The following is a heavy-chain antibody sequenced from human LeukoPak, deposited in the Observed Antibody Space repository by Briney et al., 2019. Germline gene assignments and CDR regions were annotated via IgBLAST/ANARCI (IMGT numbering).Heavy chain of an antibody. CDR3: VSPRGFSYGYYDY. J-gene: IGHJ4*02. V-gene: IGHV4-39*01. Sequence: PSETLSLTCTVSGGSISGSSAYWGWIRQPPGKGLEWIGSIYYSRNTYYNPSLKSRVTISADTSKNQFSLTLGSVSATDTAVYYCVSPRGFSYGYYDYWGQGTRVIVTS. CDR1: GGSISGSSAY. CDR2: IYYSRNT. D-gene: IGHD5-18*01.